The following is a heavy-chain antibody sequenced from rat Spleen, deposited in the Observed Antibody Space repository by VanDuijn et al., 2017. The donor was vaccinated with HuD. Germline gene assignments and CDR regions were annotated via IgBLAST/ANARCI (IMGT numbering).Heavy chain of an antibody. D-gene: IGHD1-6*01. J-gene: IGHJ2*01. Sequence: QVQLMESGPGLVQPSETLSLTCTVSGFSLTSYHVHWVRQPPGKGLEWMGVMWEDGNTVYNSALKSRLSINRDTSKSQVFLKMNSLLPEDTGTYYCARHPFMYTTDYYYYFDYWGQGVMVTVSS. CDR3: ARHPFMYTTDYYYYFDY. CDR2: MWEDGNT. CDR1: GFSLTSYH. V-gene: IGHV2-32*01.